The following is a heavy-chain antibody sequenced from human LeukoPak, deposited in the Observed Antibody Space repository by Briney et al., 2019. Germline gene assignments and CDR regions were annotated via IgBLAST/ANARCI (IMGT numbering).Heavy chain of an antibody. CDR1: GFTFSSYA. Sequence: GGSLRLSCAASGFTFSSYAMHWVRQAPGKGLEWVAVISYEGSNKYYADSVKGRFTISRDNSKNTLYLQMNSLRAEDTAVYYCASNRGIYYDSSPFDYWGQGTLVTVSS. V-gene: IGHV3-30-3*01. CDR3: ASNRGIYYDSSPFDY. CDR2: ISYEGSNK. J-gene: IGHJ4*02. D-gene: IGHD3-22*01.